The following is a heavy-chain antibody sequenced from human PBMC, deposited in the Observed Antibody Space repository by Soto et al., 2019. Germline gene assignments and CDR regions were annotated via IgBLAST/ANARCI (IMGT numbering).Heavy chain of an antibody. V-gene: IGHV4-38-2*02. CDR3: ARERIAATSSGGMDV. CDR2: IYHSGST. J-gene: IGHJ6*02. Sequence: SETLSLTCAVSGYSISSGYYWGWIRQPPGKGLEWIGSIYHSGSTYYNPSLKSRVTISVDTSKNQFSLKLSSVTAADTAVYYCARERIAATSSGGMDVWGQGTTVTAP. CDR1: GYSISSGYY. D-gene: IGHD6-13*01.